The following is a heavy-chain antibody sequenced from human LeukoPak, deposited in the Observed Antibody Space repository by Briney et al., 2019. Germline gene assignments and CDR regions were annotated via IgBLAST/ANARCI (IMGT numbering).Heavy chain of an antibody. D-gene: IGHD2-21*01. CDR1: GYTFTSYD. Sequence: ASVKVSCKASGYTFTSYDINWVRQATGQGLEWMGWMNPNSGNTRYAQKFQGRVTMTRNTSVSTAYMELSSLRSEDTAVYYCARTHRLRRGFYYYYYMDVWGKGTTVTISS. CDR2: MNPNSGNT. J-gene: IGHJ6*03. V-gene: IGHV1-8*01. CDR3: ARTHRLRRGFYYYYYMDV.